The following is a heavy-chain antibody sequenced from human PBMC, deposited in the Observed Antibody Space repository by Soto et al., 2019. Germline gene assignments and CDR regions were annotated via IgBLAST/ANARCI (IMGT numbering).Heavy chain of an antibody. D-gene: IGHD6-13*01. CDR3: ARDQGVAAAGITWFDP. CDR1: GASLTSYH. J-gene: IGHJ5*02. CDR2: IHSSGST. V-gene: IGHV4-4*07. Sequence: LSLTCTVSGASLTSYHWSWIRQPAGKGLEWIGHIHSSGSTNYNPSLKSRVTMSVGTSKNQFSLRLMSLTAADTAVYYCARDQGVAAAGITWFDPWGQRSLVTVSS.